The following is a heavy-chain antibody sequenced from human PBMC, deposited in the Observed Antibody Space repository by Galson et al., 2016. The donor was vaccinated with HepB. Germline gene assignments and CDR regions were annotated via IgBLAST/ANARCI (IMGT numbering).Heavy chain of an antibody. CDR1: GFTFSGYT. J-gene: IGHJ6*02. V-gene: IGHV3-21*01. CDR2: ISSSFNSI. D-gene: IGHD5-24*01. CDR3: ERRIRLSWLKYHYYDYGMGV. Sequence: SLRLSCAASGFTFSGYTMNWVRQAPGKGLEWVSSISSSFNSIYYADSVKGRFTISRENAKNLLSLQMNSLRAEDTAVYYCERRIRLSWLKYHYYDYGMGVWGQGTTVTFSS.